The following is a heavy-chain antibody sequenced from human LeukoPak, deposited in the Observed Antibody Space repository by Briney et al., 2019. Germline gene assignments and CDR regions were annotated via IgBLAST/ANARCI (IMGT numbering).Heavy chain of an antibody. V-gene: IGHV4-59*01. CDR2: IFYSGTT. D-gene: IGHD3-3*01. CDR1: GXSISSYY. CDR3: ARAPYFDFWTGYYFDY. J-gene: IGHJ4*02. Sequence: TSETLSLTCTVSGXSISSYYGSWIRQPPGKGLEWIGFIFYSGTTNYKPSLNSRVTISVDTSKNQFSLKLSSVTAADTAVYYCARAPYFDFWTGYYFDYWGQGTLVTVSS.